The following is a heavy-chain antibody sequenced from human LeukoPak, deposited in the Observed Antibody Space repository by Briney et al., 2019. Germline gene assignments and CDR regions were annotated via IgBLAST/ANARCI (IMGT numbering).Heavy chain of an antibody. CDR1: GGSFSGYY. CDR2: INHSGST. Sequence: SETLFLTCAVYGGSFSGYYWSWIRQPPGKGLEWIGEINHSGSTNYNPSLKSRVTISVDTSKNQFSLKLSSVTAADTAVYYCASTRGEVVVVPAAPRGDYYGMDVWGQGTTVTVSS. J-gene: IGHJ6*02. V-gene: IGHV4-34*01. D-gene: IGHD2-2*01. CDR3: ASTRGEVVVVPAAPRGDYYGMDV.